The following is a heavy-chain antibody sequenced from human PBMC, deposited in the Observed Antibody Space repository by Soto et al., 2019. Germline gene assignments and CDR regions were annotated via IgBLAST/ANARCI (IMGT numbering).Heavy chain of an antibody. CDR1: GGSFSGYY. CDR3: ARGPRPTPQRKYSSGWYWFDP. V-gene: IGHV4-34*01. D-gene: IGHD6-19*01. Sequence: PSETLSLTCAVYGGSFSGYYWSWIRQPPGKGLEWIGEINHSGSTNYNPSLKSRVTISVDTSKNQFSLKLSSVTAADTAVYYCARGPRPTPQRKYSSGWYWFDPWGQGTLVTVSS. J-gene: IGHJ5*02. CDR2: INHSGST.